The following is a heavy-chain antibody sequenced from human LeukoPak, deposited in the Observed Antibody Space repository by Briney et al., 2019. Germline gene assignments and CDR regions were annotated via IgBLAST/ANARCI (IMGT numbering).Heavy chain of an antibody. J-gene: IGHJ4*02. CDR2: IYYSRST. CDR3: ARGARWWAHH. CDR1: GFTFSSYW. Sequence: GSLRLSCAASGFTFSSYWMSWVRQAPGKGLEWIGSIYYSRSTYYNPSLKSRVTISVDTSKNQFSLKLSSVTAADTAVYYCARGARWWAHHWGQGTLVTVSS. V-gene: IGHV4-39*07. D-gene: IGHD2-15*01.